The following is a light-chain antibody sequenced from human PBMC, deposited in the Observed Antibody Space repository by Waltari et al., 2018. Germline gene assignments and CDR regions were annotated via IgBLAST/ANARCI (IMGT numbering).Light chain of an antibody. J-gene: IGLJ3*02. CDR3: YSADNSGHRWV. V-gene: IGLV3-10*01. Sequence: SYELTQPPSVSVSPGPTARITCSGDALPRKYAYWYQQKSGQAPILVILEDNKRPSGIPERFSGSSSGTMAILTVTGAQVEDVADYYCYSADNSGHRWVFGGGTKLTVL. CDR1: ALPRKY. CDR2: EDN.